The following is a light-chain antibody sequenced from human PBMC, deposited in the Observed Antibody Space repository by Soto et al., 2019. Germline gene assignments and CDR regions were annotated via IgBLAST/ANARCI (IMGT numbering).Light chain of an antibody. Sequence: QSVLTQPPSASGSPGQSVTISCTGTSSDVGGYNYVSWYQQHPGKAPKLIIYEVSKRPSGVPDRFSGSKSGNTASLTVSGLQAEDEADFFCSSYADSNNVLFGGGTKVTVL. CDR2: EVS. V-gene: IGLV2-8*01. CDR3: SSYADSNNVL. J-gene: IGLJ2*01. CDR1: SSDVGGYNY.